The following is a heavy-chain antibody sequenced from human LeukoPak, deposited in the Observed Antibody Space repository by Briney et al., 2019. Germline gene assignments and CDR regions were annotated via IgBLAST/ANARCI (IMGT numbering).Heavy chain of an antibody. CDR2: INPNSGGT. CDR3: ARDLEITMIVVVTPSFDY. V-gene: IGHV1-2*06. J-gene: IGHJ4*02. D-gene: IGHD3-22*01. Sequence: ASVTVSCKASGYTFTGYYMHWVRQAPGQGLEWMGRINPNSGGTNYAQKFQGRVTMTRDTSISTAYMELSRLRSDDTAGYYCARDLEITMIVVVTPSFDYWGQGTLVTVSS. CDR1: GYTFTGYY.